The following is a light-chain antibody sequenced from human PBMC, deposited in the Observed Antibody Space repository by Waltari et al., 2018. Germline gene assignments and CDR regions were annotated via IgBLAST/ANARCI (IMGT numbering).Light chain of an antibody. Sequence: QLVLTQSPSASASLGASVKFTCTLSSGHSSYAIAWHQQQPEKGPRYLMKINSDDTHTKGDGIPNRFSGSSSGAKRYLTISSLQSEDEADYYCQTWGTGSWVFGGGTKLTVL. V-gene: IGLV4-69*01. CDR1: SGHSSYA. CDR3: QTWGTGSWV. CDR2: INSDDTH. J-gene: IGLJ3*02.